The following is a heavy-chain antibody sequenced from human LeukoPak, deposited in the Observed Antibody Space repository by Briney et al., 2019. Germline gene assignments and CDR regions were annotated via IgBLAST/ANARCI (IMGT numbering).Heavy chain of an antibody. V-gene: IGHV4-59*01. CDR1: GGSISSYY. J-gene: IGHJ2*01. Sequence: SETLSLTCTVSGGSISSYYWSWIRQPPGKGLEWIGYIYYSGNINYNPSLKSRVTISVDTSKNQFSLKLSSVTAADTAVYYCARNPLGNCSSASCLRYWYFDLWGRGTLVTVSS. CDR3: ARNPLGNCSSASCLRYWYFDL. D-gene: IGHD2-2*01. CDR2: IYYSGNI.